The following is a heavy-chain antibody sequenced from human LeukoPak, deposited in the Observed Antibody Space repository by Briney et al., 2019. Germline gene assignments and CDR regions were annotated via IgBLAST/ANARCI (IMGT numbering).Heavy chain of an antibody. D-gene: IGHD3-22*01. V-gene: IGHV3-23*01. J-gene: IGHJ4*02. Sequence: GGSLRLSCAAAGFTFSSYAMSWVRQAPGKGLEWVSGISGNGGTTYYADSVKGRFTISGDNSKNRLYLHMDSLRADDTAVYYCASTAIYYDSSRDYWGQGTLVSVSS. CDR2: ISGNGGTT. CDR1: GFTFSSYA. CDR3: ASTAIYYDSSRDY.